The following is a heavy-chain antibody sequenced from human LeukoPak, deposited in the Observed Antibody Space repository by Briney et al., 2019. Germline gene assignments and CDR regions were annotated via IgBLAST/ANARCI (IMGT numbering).Heavy chain of an antibody. J-gene: IGHJ6*02. CDR3: ARFGITMVRGTFLDYYYYGMDV. D-gene: IGHD3-10*01. V-gene: IGHV1-2*02. CDR1: GYTFTGYY. Sequence: GASVEVSCKASGYTFTGYYMHWVRQAPGQGLEWMGWINPNSGGTNYAQKFQGRVTMTRDTSISTAYMELSRLRSDDTAVYYCARFGITMVRGTFLDYYYYGMDVWGQGTTVTVSS. CDR2: INPNSGGT.